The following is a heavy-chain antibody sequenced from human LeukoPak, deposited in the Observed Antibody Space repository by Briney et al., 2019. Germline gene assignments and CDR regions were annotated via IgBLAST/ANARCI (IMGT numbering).Heavy chain of an antibody. CDR1: GGSISSYY. D-gene: IGHD1-26*01. CDR3: ASGATENFDY. J-gene: IGHJ4*02. CDR2: IYHSGST. Sequence: SETLSLTCTVSGGSISSYYWGWIRQPPGKGLEWIGSIYHSGSTYYNPSLKSRVTMSVDTSKNQFSLKLSSVTAADTAVYYCASGATENFDYWGQGTLVTVSS. V-gene: IGHV4-39*07.